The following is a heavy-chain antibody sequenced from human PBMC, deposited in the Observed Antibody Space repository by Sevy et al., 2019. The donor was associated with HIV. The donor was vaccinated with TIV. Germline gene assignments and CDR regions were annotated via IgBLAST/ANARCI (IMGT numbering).Heavy chain of an antibody. J-gene: IGHJ6*02. CDR3: AREGYYYRSGTYRPPNYYGMDV. CDR2: ISDYNGYT. D-gene: IGHD3-10*01. CDR1: GYTFSSYG. V-gene: IGHV1-18*01. Sequence: GESLKISCKASGYTFSSYGISWVRQAPGQGLEWMGWISDYNGYTNDAHKFQGRVTMSTETSTRTAYMELRSLRSDDTAVYFCAREGYYYRSGTYRPPNYYGMDVWGQGTAVTVSS.